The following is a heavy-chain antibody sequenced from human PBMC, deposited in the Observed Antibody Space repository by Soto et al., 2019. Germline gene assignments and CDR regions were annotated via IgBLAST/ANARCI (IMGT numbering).Heavy chain of an antibody. Sequence: SETLSLTCSVSGGSVSRGSYYWSWIRQPPGKGLEWIGYISYSGSTNYNPSLKSRVTISVDTSKNQFSLKLSSVTAADTAVYYCARASIDYGDYEFYYYYGMDVWGQGTTVTVSS. CDR1: GGSVSRGSYY. V-gene: IGHV4-61*01. J-gene: IGHJ6*02. CDR2: ISYSGST. D-gene: IGHD4-17*01. CDR3: ARASIDYGDYEFYYYYGMDV.